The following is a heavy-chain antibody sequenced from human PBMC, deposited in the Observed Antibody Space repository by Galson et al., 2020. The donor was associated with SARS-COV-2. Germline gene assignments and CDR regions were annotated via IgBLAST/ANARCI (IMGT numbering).Heavy chain of an antibody. D-gene: IGHD1-26*01. CDR1: GGSISSSIYF. V-gene: IGHV4-39*01. Sequence: SATLSPTCTVSGGSISSSIYFWGWIRQPPGKALQWIGTTYDSGSTYYDPSLKSRLTISVDTSKNQFSLKLSSVTAADTAVYYCARHGRGELLFPFDYWGQGILVTVSS. CDR2: TYDSGST. J-gene: IGHJ4*02. CDR3: ARHGRGELLFPFDY.